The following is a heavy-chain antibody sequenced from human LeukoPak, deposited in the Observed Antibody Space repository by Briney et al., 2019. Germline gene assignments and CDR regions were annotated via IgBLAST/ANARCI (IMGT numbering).Heavy chain of an antibody. V-gene: IGHV1-18*01. D-gene: IGHD2-2*01. J-gene: IGHJ4*02. CDR2: ISAYNGNT. CDR3: ARDLKGCSSTSYPPAFCDY. Sequence: ASVKVSCKASGYTFTSYGISWVRQAPGQGLEWMGWISAYNGNTNYAQKLQGRVTMTTDTSTSTAYMELRSLRSDDTAVYYCARDLKGCSSTSYPPAFCDYWGQGTLVTVSS. CDR1: GYTFTSYG.